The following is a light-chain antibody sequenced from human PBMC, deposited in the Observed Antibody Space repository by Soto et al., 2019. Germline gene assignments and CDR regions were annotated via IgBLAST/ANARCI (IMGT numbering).Light chain of an antibody. CDR1: QSVDSGY. J-gene: IGKJ1*01. CDR2: GES. Sequence: EIVLTQSPGTLSLSPGERATLSCRASQSVDSGYLAWSQQKPGQPPRXLIFGESTRETGVPARFSGSGSGTEFSRTISRLEPEDFEVYYCQQYGTSTWTFGQGTKVDIK. V-gene: IGKV3-20*01. CDR3: QQYGTSTWT.